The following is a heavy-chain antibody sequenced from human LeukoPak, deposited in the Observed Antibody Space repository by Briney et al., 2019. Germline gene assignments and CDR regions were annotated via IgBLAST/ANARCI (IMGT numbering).Heavy chain of an antibody. CDR3: ASVYRSSGYYLFDY. Sequence: GGSLRLSCAASGFTVSSNYMSWVRQAPGKGLEWVSVTYSGGSTYYADSVKGRFTISRDNSKNTLYLQMNSLRAEDTAVYYCASVYRSSGYYLFDYWGQGTLVTVSS. CDR2: TYSGGST. V-gene: IGHV3-66*02. CDR1: GFTVSSNY. J-gene: IGHJ4*02. D-gene: IGHD3-22*01.